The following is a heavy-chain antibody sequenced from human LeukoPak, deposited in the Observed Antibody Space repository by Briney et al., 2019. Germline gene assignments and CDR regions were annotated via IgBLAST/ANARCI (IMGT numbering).Heavy chain of an antibody. V-gene: IGHV3-21*01. Sequence: PGGSLRLSCEASGFTFSSYEMNWVRQAPGKGLEWVSSISSSSSYIYYADSVKGRSTISRDNAKNSLYLQMNSLRAEDTAVYYCARDGSYSSSWYFDYWGQGTLVTVSS. D-gene: IGHD6-13*01. CDR1: GFTFSSYE. J-gene: IGHJ4*02. CDR2: ISSSSSYI. CDR3: ARDGSYSSSWYFDY.